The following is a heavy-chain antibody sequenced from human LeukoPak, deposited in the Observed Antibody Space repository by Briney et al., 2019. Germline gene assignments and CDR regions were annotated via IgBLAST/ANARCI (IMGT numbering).Heavy chain of an antibody. CDR1: GFTFSSYW. CDR2: IKQDGSEK. CDR3: ARLHYDSSGYYTGLFDY. J-gene: IGHJ4*02. D-gene: IGHD3-22*01. Sequence: GGSLRLSCAASGFTFSSYWMSWVRQAPGKGLEWVANIKQDGSEKYYVDSVKGRFTIPRDNAKNSLYLQMNSLRAEDTAVYYCARLHYDSSGYYTGLFDYWGQGTLVTVSS. V-gene: IGHV3-7*01.